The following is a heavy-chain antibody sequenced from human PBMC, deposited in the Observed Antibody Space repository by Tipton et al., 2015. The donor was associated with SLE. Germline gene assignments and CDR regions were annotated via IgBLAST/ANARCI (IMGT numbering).Heavy chain of an antibody. J-gene: IGHJ4*02. D-gene: IGHD3-9*01. V-gene: IGHV5-10-1*01. CDR1: GSSFPTYW. Sequence: QLVQSGAEVKKPGESLRISCRVFGSSFPTYWFTWVLQMPGKGLEWLGRLDPRNSFTNYSPSFQGHVPISADKSISTAYLQWSSLKASDTAMYYCARRHDILTGHYVDYWGQGTQVTVSS. CDR3: ARRHDILTGHYVDY. CDR2: LDPRNSFT.